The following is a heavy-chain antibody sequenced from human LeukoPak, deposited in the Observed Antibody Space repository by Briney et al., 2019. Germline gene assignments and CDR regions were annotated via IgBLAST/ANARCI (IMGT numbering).Heavy chain of an antibody. V-gene: IGHV3-23*01. D-gene: IGHD6-13*01. Sequence: GRSLRLSCAASGFTFSSYGMHWVRQAPGKGLEWVSAISGSGDSTYYGDSVKGRFTISRDNSKNTLYLQMNSLGAEDTAVYYCAKTRPLDSSSWSHGDYWGQGTLVTVSS. CDR3: AKTRPLDSSSWSHGDY. CDR2: ISGSGDST. J-gene: IGHJ4*02. CDR1: GFTFSSYG.